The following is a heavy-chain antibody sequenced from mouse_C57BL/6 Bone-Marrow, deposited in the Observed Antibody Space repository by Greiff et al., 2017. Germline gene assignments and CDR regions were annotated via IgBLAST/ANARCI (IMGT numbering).Heavy chain of an antibody. D-gene: IGHD4-1*01. CDR3: TREGGTGYFDY. CDR2: ISSGGDYI. Sequence: EVMLVESGEGLVKPGGSLKLSCAASGFTFSSYAMSWVRQTPEKRLEWVAYISSGGDYIYYADPVKGRFTISRDNARNTLYLQMSSLKSEDTAMYYCTREGGTGYFDYGGQGTTLTVSS. J-gene: IGHJ2*01. V-gene: IGHV5-9-1*02. CDR1: GFTFSSYA.